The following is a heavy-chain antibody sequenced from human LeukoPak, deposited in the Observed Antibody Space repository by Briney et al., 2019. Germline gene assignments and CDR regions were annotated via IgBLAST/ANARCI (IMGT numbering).Heavy chain of an antibody. D-gene: IGHD6-6*01. CDR3: ARGEQEYSSSSSYFDY. CDR2: IYYSGST. CDR1: GGFIGSYY. V-gene: IGHV4-59*01. J-gene: IGHJ4*02. Sequence: SETLSLTCTVSGGFIGSYYWSWIRQPPGKGLEWIGYIYYSGSTNYNPSLKSRVTISVDTSKNQFSLKLSSVTAADTAVYYCARGEQEYSSSSSYFDYWGQGTLVTVSS.